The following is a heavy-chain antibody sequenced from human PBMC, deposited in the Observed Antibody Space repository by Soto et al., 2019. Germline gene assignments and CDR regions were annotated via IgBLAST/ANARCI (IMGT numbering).Heavy chain of an antibody. CDR3: ARDYYERSGYSNWFDP. V-gene: IGHV1-18*01. D-gene: IGHD3-22*01. J-gene: IGHJ5*02. Sequence: QVQLVQSGAEVKKPGASVKVSCKASGYTFTSYGISWVRQAPGQGLEWMGWISAYNGNTNYAQKLQGRVTMTTDTYTSTTYMEPRRLRSDDTAGYYCARDYYERSGYSNWFDPWGQGTLVTVSS. CDR2: ISAYNGNT. CDR1: GYTFTSYG.